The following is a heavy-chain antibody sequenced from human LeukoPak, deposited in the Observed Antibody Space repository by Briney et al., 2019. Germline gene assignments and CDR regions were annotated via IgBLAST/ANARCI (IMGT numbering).Heavy chain of an antibody. J-gene: IGHJ4*02. CDR1: GGSISSSSYY. Sequence: PSETLSLTCTVSGGSISSSSYYWGWLRQPPGKGLEWIGSIYYSGSTYYNPSLKSRVTISVDTSKNQFSLKLSSVTAADTAVYYCARRRIQLWLPFDYWGQGTLVTVSS. D-gene: IGHD5-18*01. V-gene: IGHV4-39*01. CDR2: IYYSGST. CDR3: ARRRIQLWLPFDY.